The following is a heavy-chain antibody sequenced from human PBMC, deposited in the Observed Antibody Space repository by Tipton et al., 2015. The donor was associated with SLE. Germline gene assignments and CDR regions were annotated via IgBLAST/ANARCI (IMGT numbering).Heavy chain of an antibody. J-gene: IGHJ3*02. Sequence: GSLRLSCTVSGGSISSYYWSWIRQPPGKGLEWIGYIYYSGSTNYNPSLKSRVPISVDASKNHFSQKLSSVTAADTAVYYCVVAATPDAFDIWGQGTMVTVSS. CDR1: GGSISSYY. D-gene: IGHD2-15*01. V-gene: IGHV4-59*08. CDR2: IYYSGST. CDR3: VVAATPDAFDI.